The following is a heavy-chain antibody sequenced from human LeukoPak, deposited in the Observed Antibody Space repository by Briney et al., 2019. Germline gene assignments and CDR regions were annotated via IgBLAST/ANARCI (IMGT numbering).Heavy chain of an antibody. CDR3: ARCSGYGMDV. Sequence: GGSLRLSCTASGFTFSRYGMNWVRQAPGKGLEWVSYISSSNRFIFYGASVKGRFTISRDNAKNSVYLQMDSLRAEDTAVYYCARCSGYGMDVWGQGTTVTVSS. CDR1: GFTFSRYG. CDR2: ISSSNRFI. V-gene: IGHV3-21*06. D-gene: IGHD3-10*02. J-gene: IGHJ6*02.